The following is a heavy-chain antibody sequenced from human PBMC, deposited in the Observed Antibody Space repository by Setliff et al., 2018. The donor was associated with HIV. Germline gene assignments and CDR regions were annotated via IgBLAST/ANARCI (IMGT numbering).Heavy chain of an antibody. CDR1: GGIISSDSFF. V-gene: IGHV4-61*09. CDR3: ARGQGLLFSLKYFQY. J-gene: IGHJ1*01. D-gene: IGHD2-21*02. CDR2: ISATGST. Sequence: TLSLTCTVSGGIISSDSFFWSWIRQPAGKGLEWIGHISATGSTNYNPSLKSRVTISVDTSKNQFSLKLSSVTAADTAVYYCARGQGLLFSLKYFQYWGQGTLVTVSS.